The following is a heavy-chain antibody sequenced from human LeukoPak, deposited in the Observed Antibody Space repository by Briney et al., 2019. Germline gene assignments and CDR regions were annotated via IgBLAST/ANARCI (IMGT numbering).Heavy chain of an antibody. CDR3: ARSQYSEYDYEL. Sequence: SETLSLTCTVSGGSISNYYWSWIRQPPGKGLEWIGYLYYSGSTDYNPSLESRVTISVDTSKNQFSLKLKSVTAADTAVYYCARSQYSEYDYELWGQGTLVTVSS. V-gene: IGHV4-59*01. J-gene: IGHJ4*02. CDR1: GGSISNYY. D-gene: IGHD5-12*01. CDR2: LYYSGST.